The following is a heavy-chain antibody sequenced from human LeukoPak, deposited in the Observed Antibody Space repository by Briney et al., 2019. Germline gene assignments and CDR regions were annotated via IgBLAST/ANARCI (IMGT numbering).Heavy chain of an antibody. CDR3: AKDYNLRTAAAGLFDY. D-gene: IGHD6-13*01. J-gene: IGHJ4*02. V-gene: IGHV3-30*18. CDR1: GFTFSSYG. CDR2: ISYDGCNK. Sequence: GGSLRLSCAASGFTFSSYGMHWVRQAPGKGLEWVAVISYDGCNKYYADSVKGRFTISRDNSKNTLYLQMNSLRAEDTAVYYCAKDYNLRTAAAGLFDYWGQGTLVSVSS.